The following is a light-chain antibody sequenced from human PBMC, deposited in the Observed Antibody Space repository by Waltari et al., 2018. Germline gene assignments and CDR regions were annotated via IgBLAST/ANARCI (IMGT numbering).Light chain of an antibody. CDR1: ASAEKY. J-gene: IGLJ3*02. CDR2: KDT. Sequence: SYELTQPPSVSVSLGQMARIPCSGDASAEKYVYWFQQRPGQAPIQVMSKDTERPSGIPARFSGSTSGTTVTLTISGVQAEDEADYYCLSADIGGTFWVFGGGTKLTLL. V-gene: IGLV3-25*03. CDR3: LSADIGGTFWV.